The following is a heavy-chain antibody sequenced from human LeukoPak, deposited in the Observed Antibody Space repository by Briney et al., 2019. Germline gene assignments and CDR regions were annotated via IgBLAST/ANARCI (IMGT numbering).Heavy chain of an antibody. CDR2: IIPIFGAA. CDR3: ASQDIVVVPAAIIWGYFQH. CDR1: GGTFSSYA. V-gene: IGHV1-69*05. D-gene: IGHD2-2*02. J-gene: IGHJ1*01. Sequence: SVKVSCKASGGTFSSYAISWVRQAPGQGLEWMGGIIPIFGAANYAQKFQGRVTITTDESTSTAYMELSSLRSEDTAVYYCASQDIVVVPAAIIWGYFQHWGQGTLVTVSS.